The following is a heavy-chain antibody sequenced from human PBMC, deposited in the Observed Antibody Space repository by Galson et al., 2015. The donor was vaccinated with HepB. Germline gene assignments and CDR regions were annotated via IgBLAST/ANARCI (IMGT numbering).Heavy chain of an antibody. D-gene: IGHD3-3*02. CDR3: AKGVISYYYMDV. CDR2: INESGDRT. J-gene: IGHJ6*03. CDR1: GFTFNTYA. V-gene: IGHV3-23*01. Sequence: SLRLSCAASGFTFNTYAMGWVRQAPGKGLEWVSSINESGDRTYYADSVKGRFTISRDNSKNTLYLQMDGLTAEDTAVYYCAKGVISYYYMDVWGKGTTVTVSS.